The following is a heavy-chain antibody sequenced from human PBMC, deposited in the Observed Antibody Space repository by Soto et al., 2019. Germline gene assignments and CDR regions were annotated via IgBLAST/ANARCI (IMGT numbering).Heavy chain of an antibody. V-gene: IGHV3-30-3*01. J-gene: IGHJ4*02. CDR1: GFTFSSYA. Sequence: GGSLRLSCAASGFTFSSYAMHWVRQAPGKGLEWVAVISYDGSNKYYADSVKGRFTISRDNSKNTLYLQMNSLRAEDTAVYYCAGVLPGYWGQGTLVTVSS. CDR2: ISYDGSNK. CDR3: AGVLPGY.